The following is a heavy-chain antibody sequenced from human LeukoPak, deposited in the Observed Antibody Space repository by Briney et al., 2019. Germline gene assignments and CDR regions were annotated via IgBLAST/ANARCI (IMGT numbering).Heavy chain of an antibody. CDR1: GGSFSGYY. Sequence: SETLSLTCAVYGGSFSGYYWSWIRQPPGKGLEWIGEINHSGSTNYNPSLKSRVTISVDMSKNQFSLKLSSVTAADTAVYYCARHALRTRIVVVPAASYYYYMDVWGKGTTVTVSS. CDR2: INHSGST. D-gene: IGHD2-2*01. V-gene: IGHV4-34*01. J-gene: IGHJ6*03. CDR3: ARHALRTRIVVVPAASYYYYMDV.